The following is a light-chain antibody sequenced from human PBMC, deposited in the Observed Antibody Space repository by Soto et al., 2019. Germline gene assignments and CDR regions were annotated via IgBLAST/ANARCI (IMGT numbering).Light chain of an antibody. CDR3: ETWDSNTLWV. V-gene: IGLV4-60*02. CDR2: LEGSGSY. J-gene: IGLJ3*02. CDR1: SVHSSYI. Sequence: QSVLTQSSSASASLGSSVKLTCTLSSVHSSYIIAWHQQQPGKAPRYLMKLEGSGSYNKGSGVPDRFSGSSSGADRYLTISNLQFEDEADYYCETWDSNTLWVFGGGTKLTVL.